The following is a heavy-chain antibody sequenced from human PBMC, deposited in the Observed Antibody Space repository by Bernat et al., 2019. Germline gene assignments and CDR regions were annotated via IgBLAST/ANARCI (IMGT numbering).Heavy chain of an antibody. J-gene: IGHJ3*02. CDR2: INHSGST. V-gene: IGHV4-34*01. D-gene: IGHD7-27*01. CDR1: GGSFSGYY. CDR3: ARGRSNWGSAFDI. Sequence: QVQLQQWGAGLLKPSETLSLTCAVYGGSFSGYYWSWIRQPPGKGLEWIGEINHSGSTNYNPSLKSRVTISVDTSKNQLSLKLSSVTAADTAVYYCARGRSNWGSAFDIWGQGTMVTVSS.